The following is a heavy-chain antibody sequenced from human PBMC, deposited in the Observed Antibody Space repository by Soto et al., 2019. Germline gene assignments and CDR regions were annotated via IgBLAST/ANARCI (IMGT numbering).Heavy chain of an antibody. CDR2: NNGGNDHT. V-gene: IGHV1-3*01. J-gene: IGHJ6*02. D-gene: IGHD3-3*01. CDR3: ARGGWLLEEGTHYCHGLDV. CDR1: GYDFANNA. Sequence: QVQLVQSGAEVKEPGASVRLSCRASGYDFANNAIQWVRQAPGQRLEWIGWNNGGNDHTTYSQKFQARVTLTKAKHASTIYMEMTGLTPEDTAVYYGARGGWLLEEGTHYCHGLDVWGQGTMVSVSS.